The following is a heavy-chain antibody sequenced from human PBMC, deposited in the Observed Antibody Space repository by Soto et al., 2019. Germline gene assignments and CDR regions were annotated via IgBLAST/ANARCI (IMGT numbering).Heavy chain of an antibody. D-gene: IGHD2-8*02. CDR1: GGSFSGYY. V-gene: IGHV4-34*01. Sequence: SETLSLTCAVYGGSFSGYYWTWIRQPPGTGLEWLGEINHSGSTNYNPSLKSRGTISVDTSKNQFSLKLTSVTAADTAVYYCARDKITGLFDYWGQGTLVTVSS. CDR3: ARDKITGLFDY. J-gene: IGHJ4*02. CDR2: INHSGST.